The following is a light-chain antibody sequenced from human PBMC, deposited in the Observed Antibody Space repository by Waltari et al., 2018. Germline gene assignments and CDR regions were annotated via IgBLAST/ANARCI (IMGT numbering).Light chain of an antibody. CDR3: AAWDDGLNGWV. CDR1: TSNIGRSP. J-gene: IGLJ3*02. Sequence: QSVVTQPPSASGTPGQTVTISCSGSTSNIGRSPVSWYKVVPGTAPKALIYDNHGRPSGVPDRFSGSRFGTSATLAISGLQSDDEADYYCAAWDDGLNGWVFGGGTKLTVL. V-gene: IGLV1-44*01. CDR2: DNH.